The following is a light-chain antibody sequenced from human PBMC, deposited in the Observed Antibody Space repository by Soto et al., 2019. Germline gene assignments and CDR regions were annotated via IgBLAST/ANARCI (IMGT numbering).Light chain of an antibody. CDR2: GAS. CDR3: PEYTNRPGT. J-gene: IGKJ1*01. CDR1: QSVSIN. Sequence: VMTQSTATLSVSPGERATLSCRASQSVSINLAWYQQKPGQAPRVLIYGASTRATGIPARFSGSGSGTEFTLTISSLQSEDFAVYYCPEYTNRPGTFAQGSKV. V-gene: IGKV3-15*01.